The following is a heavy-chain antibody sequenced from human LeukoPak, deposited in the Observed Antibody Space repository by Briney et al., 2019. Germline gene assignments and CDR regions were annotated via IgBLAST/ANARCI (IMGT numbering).Heavy chain of an antibody. V-gene: IGHV1-2*02. J-gene: IGHJ5*02. CDR2: IKPNSGGT. CDR1: GYTFTGYY. D-gene: IGHD3-10*01. Sequence: ASVKVSCKASGYTFTGYYMHWVRQAPGQGLEWMGWIKPNSGGTRSAQKFQGRVTLTRDTSISTAYMELSSLRYDDTAVYYCATNILVRDIINWFDPWGQGTLVTVSS. CDR3: ATNILVRDIINWFDP.